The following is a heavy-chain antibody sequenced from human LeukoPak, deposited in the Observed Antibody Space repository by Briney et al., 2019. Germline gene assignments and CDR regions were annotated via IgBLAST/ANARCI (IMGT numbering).Heavy chain of an antibody. CDR1: GFTFSNYA. Sequence: GGSLRLSCAASGFTFSNYAMSWVRQAPGKGLEWVSGINVSGGSTFYADSVRGRFTISRDNSKNTLYLQMNSLRAEDTAVYYCAKDQYCTSTSCYVGYWGQGTLVTVSS. CDR3: AKDQYCTSTSCYVGY. CDR2: INVSGGST. V-gene: IGHV3-23*01. J-gene: IGHJ4*02. D-gene: IGHD2-2*01.